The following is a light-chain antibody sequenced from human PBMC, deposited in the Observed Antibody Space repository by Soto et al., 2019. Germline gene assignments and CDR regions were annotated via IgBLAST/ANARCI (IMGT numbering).Light chain of an antibody. CDR2: DVS. J-gene: IGLJ1*01. Sequence: LTQPASVSGSPGQSITISCTGTSSDVGAYNYDSWYQQYPGEAPKVIIYDVSHRPAGVSNRFSGSKSGNTASLTISGLQTQDEADYSCSSYTSATTYVFGTGTKVTVL. CDR3: SSYTSATTYV. CDR1: SSDVGAYNY. V-gene: IGLV2-14*01.